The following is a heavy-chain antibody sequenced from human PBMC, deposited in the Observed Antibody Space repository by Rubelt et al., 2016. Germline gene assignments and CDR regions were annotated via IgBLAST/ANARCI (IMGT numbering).Heavy chain of an antibody. Sequence: QVQLQESGPGLVKPSETLSLTCTVSGGSISSYYWSWIRQPPGKGLEWHGYIYYSGSTNYNPSPTGRVTISVDTSKNQFSLKLSSVTAADTAVYYCARLLRSKLSHFDYWGQGTLVTVSS. CDR1: GGSISSYY. J-gene: IGHJ4*02. CDR2: IYYSGST. CDR3: ARLLRSKLSHFDY. V-gene: IGHV4-59*08. D-gene: IGHD1-26*01.